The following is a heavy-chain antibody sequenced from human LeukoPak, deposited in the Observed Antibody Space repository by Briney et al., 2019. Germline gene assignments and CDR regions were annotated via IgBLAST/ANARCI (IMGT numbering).Heavy chain of an antibody. V-gene: IGHV3-7*01. CDR3: ATGRAAHLFDY. CDR2: VKQDGSEK. Sequence: PGGSLRLSCAASGFTFSSHWMIWVRQAPGKGLEWVANVKQDGSEKYYVDSVKGRFTTSRVNAKNSLYLQMNSLRVEDTAVYYCATGRAAHLFDYWGQGTLVTVSS. J-gene: IGHJ4*02. CDR1: GFTFSSHW. D-gene: IGHD6-6*01.